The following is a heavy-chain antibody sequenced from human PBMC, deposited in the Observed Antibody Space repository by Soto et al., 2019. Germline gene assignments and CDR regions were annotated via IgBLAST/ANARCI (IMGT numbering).Heavy chain of an antibody. CDR1: GYTFTSYY. D-gene: IGHD3-10*01. CDR3: GRVLAGGQYGSGSYSYGMDV. CDR2: INPSGGST. Sequence: QVQLVQSGAEVKKPGASVKVSCKASGYTFTSYYMHWVRQAPGQGLEWMGIINPSGGSTSYAQKLQGRGTRTRDTSTSSVYMELSSLRSEDTVVYYCGRVLAGGQYGSGSYSYGMDVWGQGTTVTVSS. V-gene: IGHV1-46*04. J-gene: IGHJ6*02.